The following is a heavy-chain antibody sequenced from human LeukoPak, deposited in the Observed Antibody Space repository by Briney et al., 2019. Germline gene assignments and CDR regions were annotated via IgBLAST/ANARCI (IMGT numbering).Heavy chain of an antibody. Sequence: GGSLRLSCAASGFTFSSYAMHWVRQAPGKGLEWVATISHDGSNKNYGDSVKGRFTISRDNSKNTLYVQMNSLRAEDTAVYFCAKDWGDYYASGSSYLDDWGQGTLVTVSS. CDR1: GFTFSSYA. CDR3: AKDWGDYYASGSSYLDD. V-gene: IGHV3-30*04. CDR2: ISHDGSNK. J-gene: IGHJ4*02. D-gene: IGHD3-10*01.